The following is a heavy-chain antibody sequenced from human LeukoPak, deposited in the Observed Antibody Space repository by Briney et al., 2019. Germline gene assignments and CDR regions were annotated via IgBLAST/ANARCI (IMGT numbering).Heavy chain of an antibody. Sequence: PGGSLRLSCAASGFTFSSYGMHWVRQAPGKGLEWVAVISYDGSNKYYADSVKGRFTISRDNSKNTLYLQMNSLRAEDTAVYYCAKDLPAFSSHSPDAFDIWGQGTMVTVSS. J-gene: IGHJ3*02. D-gene: IGHD6-13*01. CDR3: AKDLPAFSSHSPDAFDI. V-gene: IGHV3-30*18. CDR1: GFTFSSYG. CDR2: ISYDGSNK.